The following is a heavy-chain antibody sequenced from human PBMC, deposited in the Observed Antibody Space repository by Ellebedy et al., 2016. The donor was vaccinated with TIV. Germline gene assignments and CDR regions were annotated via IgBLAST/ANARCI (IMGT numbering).Heavy chain of an antibody. J-gene: IGHJ6*02. Sequence: PGGSLRLSCAASGITFSTSWMSWVRQAPGKGLEWVAIVKPDGSAEYYVDSVKGRFTISRDNAKNSLSLQMNSLRAEDTAFYFCGRGGGLDVWGQGTTVTVSS. CDR1: GITFSTSW. CDR2: VKPDGSAE. CDR3: GRGGGLDV. V-gene: IGHV3-7*01.